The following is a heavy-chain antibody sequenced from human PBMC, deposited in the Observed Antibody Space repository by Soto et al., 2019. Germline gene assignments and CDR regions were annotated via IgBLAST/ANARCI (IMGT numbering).Heavy chain of an antibody. D-gene: IGHD3-3*01. Sequence: ASVKVSCKASGYTFTSYGISWVRQAPGQGLERMGWISAYNGNTNYAQKLQGRVTMTTDTSTSTAYMELRSLRSDDTAVYYCARDHPYYDFWSGYYIDYWGQGTLVTVSS. V-gene: IGHV1-18*01. J-gene: IGHJ4*02. CDR1: GYTFTSYG. CDR2: ISAYNGNT. CDR3: ARDHPYYDFWSGYYIDY.